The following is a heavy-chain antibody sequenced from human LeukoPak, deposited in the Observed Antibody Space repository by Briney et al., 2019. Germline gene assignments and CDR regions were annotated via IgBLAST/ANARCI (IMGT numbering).Heavy chain of an antibody. CDR2: IRYDGSDE. CDR1: GFIFSSYG. V-gene: IGHV3-30*02. D-gene: IGHD2-15*01. Sequence: PGGSLRLSCAASGFIFSSYGMHWVRQAPGKGLEWVAFIRYDGSDEYYADSVKGRFTISRDNAKNSLYLQMNSLRAEDTAVYYCARGYCSGGSCYSWVDYWGQGILVTVSS. CDR3: ARGYCSGGSCYSWVDY. J-gene: IGHJ4*02.